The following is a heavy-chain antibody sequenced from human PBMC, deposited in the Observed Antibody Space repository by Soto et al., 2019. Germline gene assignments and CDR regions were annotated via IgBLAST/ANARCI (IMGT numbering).Heavy chain of an antibody. D-gene: IGHD6-13*01. J-gene: IGHJ6*02. V-gene: IGHV3-74*03. CDR3: ARGGLQHALDV. CDR2: VNNDGTDT. CDR1: GFTFSNYW. Sequence: WGSLRISCAASGFTFSNYWMYWVRQAPGKGLVWVSRVNNDGTDTTHADSVKGRFTISRDNAENTLYLQMNSLRAEDTAVYYCARGGLQHALDVWGQGSTVTVSS.